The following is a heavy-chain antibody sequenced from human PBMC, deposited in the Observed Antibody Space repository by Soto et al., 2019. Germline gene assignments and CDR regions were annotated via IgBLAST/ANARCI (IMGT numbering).Heavy chain of an antibody. CDR2: INPKSGDR. CDR3: ARGAEVGIELAAFDQ. CDR1: GYTFSDYY. J-gene: IGHJ4*02. Sequence: ASMKVSCKASGYTFSDYYIHWVRQAPGQGLQWMGCINPKSGDRRYAQMFRGWVFMTRDTSISTAYMEVSGLKSDDTAVYFCARGAEVGIELAAFDQWGQGTLVTVSS. V-gene: IGHV1-2*04. D-gene: IGHD2-8*02.